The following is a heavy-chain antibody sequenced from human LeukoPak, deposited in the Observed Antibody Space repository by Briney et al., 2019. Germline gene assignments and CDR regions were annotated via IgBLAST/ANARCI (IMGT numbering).Heavy chain of an antibody. D-gene: IGHD2-15*01. J-gene: IGHJ4*02. Sequence: ASVKVSCKASGYTFTGYYMHWVRQAPGQGLEWMGRINPNSGGTNYAQKFQGRVTMTRDTSISTAYMELSGLRSDDTAVYYCARDHPDCSGGSCYSWGQGTLVTVSS. CDR3: ARDHPDCSGGSCYS. CDR1: GYTFTGYY. V-gene: IGHV1-2*06. CDR2: INPNSGGT.